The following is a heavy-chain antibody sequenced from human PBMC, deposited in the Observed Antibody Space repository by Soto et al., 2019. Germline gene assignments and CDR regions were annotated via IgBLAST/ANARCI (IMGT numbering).Heavy chain of an antibody. CDR3: AKDLRRNIVVVMGHWSSHDAFDI. J-gene: IGHJ3*02. CDR2: ISGSGGST. CDR1: GFTFSSYA. D-gene: IGHD2-15*01. V-gene: IGHV3-23*01. Sequence: GGSLRLSCAASGFTFSSYAMSWVRQAPGKGLEWVSAISGSGGSTYYADSVKGRFTISRENSKNTLYLQMNSLRAEDTAVYYCAKDLRRNIVVVMGHWSSHDAFDIWGQGTMVTVSS.